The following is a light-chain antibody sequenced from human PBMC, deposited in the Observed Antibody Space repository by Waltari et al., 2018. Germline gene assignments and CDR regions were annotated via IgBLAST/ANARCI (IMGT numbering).Light chain of an antibody. V-gene: IGKV1-9*01. J-gene: IGKJ4*01. CDR2: AAS. Sequence: DIQLTQSPSFLSASAGDRVTITCRASQGISSYLVWYQQKPGEAPKLLIHAASRLQSGVPSRFSGSGSGTEFTLTISSLQPEDSATYYCQQVKSYPLTFGGGTKVEIK. CDR1: QGISSY. CDR3: QQVKSYPLT.